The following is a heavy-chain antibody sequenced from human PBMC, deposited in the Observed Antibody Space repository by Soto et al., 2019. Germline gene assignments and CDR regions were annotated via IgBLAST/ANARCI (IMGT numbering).Heavy chain of an antibody. CDR3: AKWRDSSGCVFDY. Sequence: VQLLESGGGLVQPGGSLRLSCAASGFTFSSYAMSWVRQAPGKGLEWVSAISGSGGSTYYADSVKGRFTISRDNSKNTLYLQMNSLRAEDTALYYCAKWRDSSGCVFDYWGQGTLVTVSS. D-gene: IGHD6-19*01. J-gene: IGHJ4*02. CDR1: GFTFSSYA. CDR2: ISGSGGST. V-gene: IGHV3-23*01.